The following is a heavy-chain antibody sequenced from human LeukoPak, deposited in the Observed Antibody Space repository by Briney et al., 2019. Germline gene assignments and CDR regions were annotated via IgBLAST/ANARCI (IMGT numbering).Heavy chain of an antibody. CDR3: AKGRFHCSSTSCPRAYFDY. D-gene: IGHD2-2*01. Sequence: GGSLRLSCAASGFTFSSNAMSWVRQARGMRLEWVSSVSGSGGDTGYADSVKGRLTISRDNSKNMVYLQMNSLRAEDTAVYYCAKGRFHCSSTSCPRAYFDYWGQGTLVTVSS. CDR2: VSGSGGDT. CDR1: GFTFSSNA. V-gene: IGHV3-23*01. J-gene: IGHJ4*02.